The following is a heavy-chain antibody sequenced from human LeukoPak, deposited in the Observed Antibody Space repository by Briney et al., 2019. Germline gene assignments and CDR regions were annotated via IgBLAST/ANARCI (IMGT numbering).Heavy chain of an antibody. D-gene: IGHD6-19*01. CDR2: IYSGGST. Sequence: PGGSLRLSCAASGFTVSSNYMSWVRQAPGKGLEWVSVIYSGGSTYYADSVKGRFTISRDNSKNTLYLQMNSLRAEDTAVYYCARGAAVAARYYYYYYMDVWGKGTTVTVSS. CDR3: ARGAAVAARYYYYYYMDV. CDR1: GFTVSSNY. J-gene: IGHJ6*03. V-gene: IGHV3-66*01.